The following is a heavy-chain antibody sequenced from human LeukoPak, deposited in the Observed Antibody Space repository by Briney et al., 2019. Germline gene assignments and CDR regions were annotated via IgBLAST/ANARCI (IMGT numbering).Heavy chain of an antibody. CDR1: GESFSGYY. V-gene: IGHV4-34*01. D-gene: IGHD6-13*01. J-gene: IGHJ4*02. CDR2: INHSGST. Sequence: SETLSLTCAVYGESFSGYYWNWIRQPPGKGLEWIGVINHSGSTNYNPSLKSRVTISVDRSKNQFSLKLSSVTAADTSMYYCARRRQQLARGFDYWGQGTLVTVSS. CDR3: ARRRQQLARGFDY.